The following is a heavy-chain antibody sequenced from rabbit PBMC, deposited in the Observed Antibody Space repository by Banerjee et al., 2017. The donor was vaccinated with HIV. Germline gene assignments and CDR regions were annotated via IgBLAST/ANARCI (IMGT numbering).Heavy chain of an antibody. CDR2: IYTGSTGST. CDR3: ARGADSAGYNIDL. V-gene: IGHV1S45*01. Sequence: QEQLKETGGGLVQPGGSLTLSCKASGFTLSSYWMCWVRQAPGKGLEWIACIYTGSTGSTAYASWAKGRFTISKTSSTTVTLQMTSLTAADTATYFCARGADSAGYNIDLWGQGTLVTVS. CDR1: GFTLSSYW. D-gene: IGHD1-1*01. J-gene: IGHJ3*01.